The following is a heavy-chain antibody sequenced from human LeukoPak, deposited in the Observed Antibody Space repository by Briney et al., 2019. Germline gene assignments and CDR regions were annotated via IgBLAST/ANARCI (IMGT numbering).Heavy chain of an antibody. J-gene: IGHJ4*02. D-gene: IGHD6-19*01. CDR1: GFTFSSYE. V-gene: IGHV3-48*03. CDR2: ISSSCSTI. Sequence: GGSLRLSCAASGFTFSSYEMNWVRQAPGKGLEWVSYISSSCSTIYYADSVKGRFTISRDNAKNSLYLQMNSLRAEDTAVYYCASCSGSGWYGPGDDWGQGTLVTVSS. CDR3: ASCSGSGWYGPGDD.